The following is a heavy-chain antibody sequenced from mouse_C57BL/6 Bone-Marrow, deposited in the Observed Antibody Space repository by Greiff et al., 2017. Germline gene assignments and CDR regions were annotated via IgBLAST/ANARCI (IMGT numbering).Heavy chain of an antibody. CDR3: TTHYYGSSPYFDY. CDR1: GFNIKDDY. D-gene: IGHD1-1*01. Sequence: EVQVVESGAELVRPGASVKLSCTASGFNIKDDYMHWVKQRPEQGLEWIGWIDPENGDTEYASKFQGKATITADTSSNTAYLQLSSLTSEDTAVYYCTTHYYGSSPYFDYWGQGTTLTVSS. V-gene: IGHV14-4*01. J-gene: IGHJ2*01. CDR2: IDPENGDT.